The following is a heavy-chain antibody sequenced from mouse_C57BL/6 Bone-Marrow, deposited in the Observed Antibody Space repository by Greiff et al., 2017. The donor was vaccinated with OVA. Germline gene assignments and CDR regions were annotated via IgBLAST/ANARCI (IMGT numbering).Heavy chain of an antibody. Sequence: VQLQQSGAELARPGASVKLSCKASGYTFTSYGISWVKQSTGQGLEWIGEIYPRSGNTYYNEKFKGKATLTADKSSSTAYMELRSLTSEDSAVYFCARSRQLRLDFDYWGQGTTLTVSS. V-gene: IGHV1-81*01. CDR3: ARSRQLRLDFDY. J-gene: IGHJ2*01. CDR1: GYTFTSYG. D-gene: IGHD3-2*02. CDR2: IYPRSGNT.